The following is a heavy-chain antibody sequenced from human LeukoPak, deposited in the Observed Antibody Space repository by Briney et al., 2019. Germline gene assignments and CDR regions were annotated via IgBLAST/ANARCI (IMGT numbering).Heavy chain of an antibody. CDR3: ARGSGYYDGSGSDY. V-gene: IGHV4-4*07. CDR1: GGSISSYY. J-gene: IGHJ4*02. CDR2: IYTSGST. D-gene: IGHD3-22*01. Sequence: SETLSLTCTVSGGSISSYYWSWIRQPAGKGLEWIGRIYTSGSTNYNPSLKSRVTTSVDTSKNQFSLKLSSATAADTAVYYCARGSGYYDGSGSDYWGQGTLVTVSS.